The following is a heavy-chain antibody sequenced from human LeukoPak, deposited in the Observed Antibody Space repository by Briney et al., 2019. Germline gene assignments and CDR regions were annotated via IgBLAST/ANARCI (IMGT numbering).Heavy chain of an antibody. CDR3: ARGLRTDFWSGYYSYFDY. D-gene: IGHD3-3*01. J-gene: IGHJ4*02. CDR1: GFTLSSYE. V-gene: IGHV3-48*03. Sequence: EGSLRLSCAASGFTLSSYEMNWVRRAPGKGLEWVSYISSSGNTIYYADSVKGRFTISRDNAKNSLYLQMNSLRAEDTAVYYCARGLRTDFWSGYYSYFDYWGQGTLVTVSS. CDR2: ISSSGNTI.